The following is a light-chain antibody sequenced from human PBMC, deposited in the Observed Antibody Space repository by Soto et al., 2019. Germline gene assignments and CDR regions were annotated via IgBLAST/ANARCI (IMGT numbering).Light chain of an antibody. CDR1: SSDVGAYNY. CDR3: SSYAGGRTYV. V-gene: IGLV2-8*01. CDR2: EVS. Sequence: QSALTQPPSASGSPGQSVTISCTGTSSDVGAYNYVSWYQQHPGKAPKLMIYEVSKRPSGVPDRFSGSKSGNTASLTVSGLQAEDEADYYCSSYAGGRTYVFGTGTKVTVL. J-gene: IGLJ1*01.